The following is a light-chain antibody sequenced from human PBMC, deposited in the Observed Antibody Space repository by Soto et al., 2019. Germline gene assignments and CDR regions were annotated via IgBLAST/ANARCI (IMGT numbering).Light chain of an antibody. CDR3: QQRSNWPLT. Sequence: IALSQSLDTLCLSPGERATISCRASQSVSSYLAWYQQKPGQAPRLLIYDASNRATGIPARFSGSGSGTDFTLTISSLEPEDFAVYYCQQRSNWPLTFGGGTKVDI. J-gene: IGKJ4*01. CDR2: DAS. V-gene: IGKV3-11*01. CDR1: QSVSSY.